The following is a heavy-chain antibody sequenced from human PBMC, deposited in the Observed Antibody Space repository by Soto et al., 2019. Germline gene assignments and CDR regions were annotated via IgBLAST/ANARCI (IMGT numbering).Heavy chain of an antibody. D-gene: IGHD2-15*01. CDR3: AKVESYCSGGSCPNWFDP. Sequence: SCKASGFTFSSYGMHWVRQAPGKGLEWVAVISYDGSNKYYADSVKGRFTISRDNSKNTLYLQMNSLRAEDTAVYYCAKVESYCSGGSCPNWFDPWGQGTLVTVSS. CDR1: GFTFSSYG. V-gene: IGHV3-30*18. CDR2: ISYDGSNK. J-gene: IGHJ5*02.